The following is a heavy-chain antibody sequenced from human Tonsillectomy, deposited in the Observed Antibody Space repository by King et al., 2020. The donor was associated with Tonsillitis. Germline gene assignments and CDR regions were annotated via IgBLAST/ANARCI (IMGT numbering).Heavy chain of an antibody. V-gene: IGHV5-10-1*01. Sequence: QLVQSGAEVKKPGESLRISCRGSGYSFTNYWITWVRQVPGRGLEWLGNIDPSDSLSNNSPSSQGHVTISVDKSISTAYLQWTSLEASDTAIYYCARLAPGGEAAAWLSRFDPWGQGTVVTVSS. J-gene: IGHJ5*02. CDR1: GYSFTNYW. D-gene: IGHD6-13*01. CDR2: IDPSDSLS. CDR3: ARLAPGGEAAAWLSRFDP.